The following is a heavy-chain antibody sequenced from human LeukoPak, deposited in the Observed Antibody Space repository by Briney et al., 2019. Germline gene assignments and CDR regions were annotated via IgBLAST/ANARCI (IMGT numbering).Heavy chain of an antibody. CDR3: AKDGGGLTTVNRALDY. V-gene: IGHV3-9*01. CDR2: ISWNSGSI. D-gene: IGHD4-17*01. Sequence: SLRLSCAASGFTFDGYAMNWVRQAPGKGLEWISGISWNSGSIGYAHSVKGRFTMSRDNAKNSLYLQMKSLRAEDTALYYCAKDGGGLTTVNRALDYWSRGTLVTVSS. J-gene: IGHJ4*02. CDR1: GFTFDGYA.